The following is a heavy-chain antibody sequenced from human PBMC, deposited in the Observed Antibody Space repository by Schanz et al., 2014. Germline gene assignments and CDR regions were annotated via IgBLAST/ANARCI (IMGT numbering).Heavy chain of an antibody. CDR3: GRGFSRSYIDS. D-gene: IGHD6-6*01. J-gene: IGHJ4*02. V-gene: IGHV1-46*03. Sequence: QVQLVQSGADVKKPGSSVRVSCKASGGTFSRLTFSWVRQAPGQGLEWMGIINPSGGSTRYGQKFQGRITVTTDTSTSTVYLELSSLRSDDTAVYYCGRGFSRSYIDSWGLGTLVTVSS. CDR1: GGTFSRLT. CDR2: INPSGGST.